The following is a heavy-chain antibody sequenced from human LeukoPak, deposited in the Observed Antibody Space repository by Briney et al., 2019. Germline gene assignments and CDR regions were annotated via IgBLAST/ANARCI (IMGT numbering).Heavy chain of an antibody. CDR3: ARIGVTIFGVVSLPTVGMDV. Sequence: SETLSLTCTVSGGSISSSSYYWGWIRQPPGKGLEWIGSMYYSVSTYYNPSLKSRVTISVDTPKNQFSLKLSSVTAADTAVYYCARIGVTIFGVVSLPTVGMDVWGQGTTVTVSS. V-gene: IGHV4-39*01. J-gene: IGHJ6*02. CDR1: GGSISSSSYY. CDR2: MYYSVST. D-gene: IGHD3-3*01.